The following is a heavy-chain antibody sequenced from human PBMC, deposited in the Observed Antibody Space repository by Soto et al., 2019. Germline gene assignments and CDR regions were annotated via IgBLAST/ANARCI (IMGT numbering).Heavy chain of an antibody. V-gene: IGHV1-3*01. CDR1: GYTFTSYA. J-gene: IGHJ3*02. CDR3: ARVVDYGDYVDAFDI. CDR2: INAGNGNT. Sequence: ASVKVSCKASGYTFTSYAMHWVRQAPGQRLEWMGWINAGNGNTKYSQKFQGRVTITRDTSASTAYMELSSLRSEDTAVYYCARVVDYGDYVDAFDIWGQGTTVTVSS. D-gene: IGHD4-17*01.